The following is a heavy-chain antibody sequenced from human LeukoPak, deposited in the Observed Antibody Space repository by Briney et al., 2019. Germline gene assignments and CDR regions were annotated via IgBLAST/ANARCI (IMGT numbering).Heavy chain of an antibody. CDR3: ARETSGWWLDY. V-gene: IGHV1-18*01. D-gene: IGHD6-19*01. Sequence: ASVKVSCKASGYTFTSYGISWVRQAPGQGLEWMGWISVYNGNTNYAQKLQGRVTLTTDTSTSTAYMELGSLRSDDTAVYYCARETSGWWLDYWGQGTLVTVSS. CDR1: GYTFTSYG. CDR2: ISVYNGNT. J-gene: IGHJ4*02.